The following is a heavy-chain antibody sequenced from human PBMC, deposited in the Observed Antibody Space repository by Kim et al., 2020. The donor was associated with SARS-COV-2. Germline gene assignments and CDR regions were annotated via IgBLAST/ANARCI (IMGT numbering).Heavy chain of an antibody. D-gene: IGHD4-4*01. V-gene: IGHV3-48*03. J-gene: IGHJ6*02. CDR1: GFTFSSYE. CDR3: ARDDDSNPPYYYYGMDV. Sequence: GGSLRLSCAASGFTFSSYEMNWVRQAPGKGLEWVSYISSSGSTIYYADSVKGRFTISRDNAKNSLYLQMNSLRAEDTAVYYCARDDDSNPPYYYYGMDVWGQGTTVTVSS. CDR2: ISSSGSTI.